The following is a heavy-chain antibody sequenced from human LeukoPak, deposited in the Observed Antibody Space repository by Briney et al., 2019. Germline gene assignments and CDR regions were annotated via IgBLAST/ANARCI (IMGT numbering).Heavy chain of an antibody. D-gene: IGHD6-19*01. CDR1: GGSLTNYY. CDR3: SRDNQCNSGWSFDP. V-gene: IGHV4-59*03. J-gene: IGHJ5*02. CDR2: IYYNGNT. Sequence: PSETLSLTCTVSGGSLTNYYWSWMRRPPAKGLEWIGSIYYNGNTNYNPSVHSQVTISIDKSKNQVYPVLSSVTAADTGLYFFSRDNQCNSGWSFDPWGQGILVTVSS.